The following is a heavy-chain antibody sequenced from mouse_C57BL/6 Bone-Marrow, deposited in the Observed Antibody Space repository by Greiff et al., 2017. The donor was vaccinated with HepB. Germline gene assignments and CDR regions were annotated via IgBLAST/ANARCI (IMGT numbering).Heavy chain of an antibody. CDR1: GFTFSDYG. Sequence: EVKLVESGGGLVKPGGSLKLSCAASGFTFSDYGMHWVRQAPEKGLEWVAYISSGSSTIYYADTVKGRCTIARDNAKNTRFLQMTSLRSEDTAMYYCAWITTVVATEYFDVWGTGTTVTVSS. V-gene: IGHV5-17*01. D-gene: IGHD1-1*01. J-gene: IGHJ1*03. CDR3: AWITTVVATEYFDV. CDR2: ISSGSSTI.